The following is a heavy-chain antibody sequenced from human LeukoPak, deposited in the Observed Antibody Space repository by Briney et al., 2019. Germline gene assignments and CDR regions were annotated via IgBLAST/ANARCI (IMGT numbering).Heavy chain of an antibody. J-gene: IGHJ4*02. Sequence: GGSLRLSYAASGFTFNDYAMHWVRQAPGKGLEWVSGISWNSYTTDYADSVKGRFTISRDNAKNSLYLQMNSLRAEDMALYYCAKGGSSSGLSGYYFDYWGQGTLDTVSS. CDR1: GFTFNDYA. CDR3: AKGGSSSGLSGYYFDY. CDR2: ISWNSYTT. V-gene: IGHV3-9*03. D-gene: IGHD2-2*01.